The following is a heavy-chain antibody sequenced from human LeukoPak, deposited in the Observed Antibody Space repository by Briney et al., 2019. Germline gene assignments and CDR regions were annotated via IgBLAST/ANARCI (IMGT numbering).Heavy chain of an antibody. D-gene: IGHD4-11*01. CDR1: GGSFSGYY. J-gene: IGHJ4*02. CDR3: AVEPMTTVTTNY. CDR2: INHSGST. Sequence: SETLSLTCAVYGGSFSGYYWSWIRQPPGKGLEWIGEINHSGSTNYNPSLKSRVTISVDTSKNQFSLKLSSVTAADTAVYYCAVEPMTTVTTNYWGQGTLVTVSS. V-gene: IGHV4-34*01.